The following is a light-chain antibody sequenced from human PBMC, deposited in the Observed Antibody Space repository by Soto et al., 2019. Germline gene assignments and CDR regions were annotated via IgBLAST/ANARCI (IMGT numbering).Light chain of an antibody. CDR3: RHYNSYSEA. J-gene: IGKJ1*01. CDR1: QSVSDK. V-gene: IGKV3-15*01. CDR2: HAS. Sequence: EIVMTQSPATLSVSPGERATLSCRASQSVSDKLAWYQQKPGQAPRLLIYHASTRATGIPARFSGSGSGTEFTLTISSLEPDDFATYYCRHYNSYSEALGQGTKVDI.